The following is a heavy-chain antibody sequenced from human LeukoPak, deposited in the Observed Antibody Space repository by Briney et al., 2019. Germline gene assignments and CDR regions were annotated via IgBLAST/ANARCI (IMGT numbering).Heavy chain of an antibody. CDR1: GYTFTSYG. D-gene: IGHD2-21*02. CDR2: ISAYNGNT. CDR3: ARDREHIVVVTATRDAFDI. J-gene: IGHJ3*02. V-gene: IGHV1-18*01. Sequence: ASVKVSCKASGYTFTSYGISWVRQAPGQGLEWMGWISAYNGNTNYAQKLQGRVTMTTDTSTSTAYMELRSLRSDDTAVYYCARDREHIVVVTATRDAFDIWGQGTMVTVSS.